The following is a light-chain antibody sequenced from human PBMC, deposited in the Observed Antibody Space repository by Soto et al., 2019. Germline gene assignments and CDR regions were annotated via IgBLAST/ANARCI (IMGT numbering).Light chain of an antibody. J-gene: IGKJ1*01. Sequence: DIQMTQSPSSLSASVGDTISITCRSFQTIAKSLNWYQQRPGKAPKLLIFGASNLHNGVPTRFSGSGSGTDFTLTINNLQPEDFATYYCQQSYSAPPWTFGQGTKVDIK. CDR2: GAS. CDR3: QQSYSAPPWT. CDR1: QTIAKS. V-gene: IGKV1-39*01.